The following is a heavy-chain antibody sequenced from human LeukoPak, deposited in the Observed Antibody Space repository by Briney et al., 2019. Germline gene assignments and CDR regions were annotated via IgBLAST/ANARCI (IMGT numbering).Heavy chain of an antibody. CDR2: ISYDGSNK. CDR3: AREDVVASWPWYFDL. CDR1: GFTFSSYG. V-gene: IGHV3-30*03. D-gene: IGHD5-12*01. J-gene: IGHJ2*01. Sequence: PGRSLRLSCAASGFTFSSYGMHWVRQAPGKGLEWVAVISYDGSNKYYADSVKGRFTISRDNSKNTLYLQMNSLRAEDTAVYYCAREDVVASWPWYFDLWGRGTLVTVSS.